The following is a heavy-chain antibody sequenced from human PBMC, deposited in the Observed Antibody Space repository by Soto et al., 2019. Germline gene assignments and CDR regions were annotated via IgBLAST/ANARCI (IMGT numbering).Heavy chain of an antibody. V-gene: IGHV4-31*03. CDR2: RYYSEST. CDR3: ARTKCSGGSCYSWSLDY. J-gene: IGHJ4*02. Sequence: LSLTCTVSGGSITTGGYYWSWIRQLPGKGLEWIGHRYYSESTYYNPSLKSRVSISLDTSKNQFSLKPSFVTAADTAMYYCARTKCSGGSCYSWSLDYWGQGTPVTVSS. D-gene: IGHD2-15*01. CDR1: GGSITTGGYY.